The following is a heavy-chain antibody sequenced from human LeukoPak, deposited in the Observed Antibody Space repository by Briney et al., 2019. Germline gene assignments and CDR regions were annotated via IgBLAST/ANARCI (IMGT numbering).Heavy chain of an antibody. CDR3: AKTLGADCFDH. CDR1: GFGFSSYA. Sequence: GDSLRLSCAASGFGFSSYAMTWVRQAPGKGLEWVAVITTDGNGAYYAASVKGRFTISRDNSQNTVFLQMRRLRVEDTAVYFCAKTLGADCFDHWGQGTLVTVS. V-gene: IGHV3-23*01. CDR2: ITTDGNGA. D-gene: IGHD3-16*01. J-gene: IGHJ5*02.